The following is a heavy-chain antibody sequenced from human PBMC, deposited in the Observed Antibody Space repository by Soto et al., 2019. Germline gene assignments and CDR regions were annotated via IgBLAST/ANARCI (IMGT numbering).Heavy chain of an antibody. D-gene: IGHD5-18*01. CDR2: INHGGST. CDR1: GDSFSGYN. CDR3: ARGGSRYGADAFDV. V-gene: IGHV4-34*01. J-gene: IGHJ3*01. Sequence: QVQLQQWGAGLLKPSETLSLTCAVYGDSFSGYNWNWIRQPPGKGLEWIGQINHGGSTAYNPSLMSRVTIAVDTSNNQFSLQLGSVSAAATGVYSGARGGSRYGADAFDVWGQGTMVTVSS.